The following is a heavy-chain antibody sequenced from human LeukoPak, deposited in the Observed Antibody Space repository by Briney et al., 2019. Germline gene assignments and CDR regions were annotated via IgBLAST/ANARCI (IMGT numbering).Heavy chain of an antibody. D-gene: IGHD6-6*01. V-gene: IGHV3-30*01. Sequence: GRSLRLSCAASGFTFSSYAMHWVRQAPGKGLEWVAVISYDGSNKYYADSVKGRFTISRDNSKNTLYLQMNSLRAEDTAVYHCARDDSSSSEYYFDYWGQGTLVTVSS. CDR2: ISYDGSNK. CDR1: GFTFSSYA. J-gene: IGHJ4*02. CDR3: ARDDSSSSEYYFDY.